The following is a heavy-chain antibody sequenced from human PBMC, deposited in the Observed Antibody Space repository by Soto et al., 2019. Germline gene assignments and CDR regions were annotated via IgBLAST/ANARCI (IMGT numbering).Heavy chain of an antibody. V-gene: IGHV1-69*08. Sequence: QVQLVQSGAEVKKPGSSVKVSCKGSGGNRYTITWVRQAPGQGLEWMGGIIPMFGIATYAQNFQGTVTISADKSTSTAYMELSSLRSEDTAVYYCARDSGRSDVVPAAISAMDVWGQGTTVTVSS. CDR2: IIPMFGIA. J-gene: IGHJ6*02. CDR3: ARDSGRSDVVPAAISAMDV. D-gene: IGHD2-2*01. CDR1: GGNRYT.